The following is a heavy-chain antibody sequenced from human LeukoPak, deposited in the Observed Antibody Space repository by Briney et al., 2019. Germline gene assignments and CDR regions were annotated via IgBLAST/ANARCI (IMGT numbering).Heavy chain of an antibody. CDR2: ISWNSGSI. CDR3: GRFDY. V-gene: IGHV3-9*01. J-gene: IGHJ4*02. Sequence: GGSRWFPWETPGFTFAVYGMSWVGKIPGKGLEWVSVISWNSGSIGYAASVKGLFTISRDNAKNSLYLQMDSLRAEDTALYYCGRFDYWGQGTLVTVSS. CDR1: GFTFAVYG.